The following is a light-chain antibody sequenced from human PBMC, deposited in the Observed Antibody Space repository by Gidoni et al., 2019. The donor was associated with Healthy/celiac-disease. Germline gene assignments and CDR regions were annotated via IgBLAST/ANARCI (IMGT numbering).Light chain of an antibody. CDR1: QSVSRSY. CDR3: QQYGKA. CDR2: GAS. J-gene: IGKJ5*01. V-gene: IGKV3-20*01. Sequence: EIVLTQSPGTLSLSPGERATLSCRASQSVSRSYLAWYQQKPGQAPRLLIYGASSRATGIPDRFSGSGSGTDFTLTISRLEREDFAVYYCQQYGKAFGQGTRLEIK.